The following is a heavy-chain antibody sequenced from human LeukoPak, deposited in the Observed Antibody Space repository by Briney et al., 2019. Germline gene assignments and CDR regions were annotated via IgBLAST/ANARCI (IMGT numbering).Heavy chain of an antibody. CDR3: ARRTYDSSGYRFDY. D-gene: IGHD3-22*01. CDR1: GGSISSYY. V-gene: IGHV4-4*07. J-gene: IGHJ4*02. CDR2: IYTSGST. Sequence: PSETLSLTCTVSGGSISSYYWSWIRQPAGKGLEWIGRIYTSGSTNYNPSLKSRVTMSVDTSKNQFSLKLSSVTAADTAVYYCARRTYDSSGYRFDYWGQGTLVTVSS.